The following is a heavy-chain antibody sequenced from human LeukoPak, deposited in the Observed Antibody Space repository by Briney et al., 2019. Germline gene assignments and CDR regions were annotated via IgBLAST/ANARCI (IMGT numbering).Heavy chain of an antibody. CDR2: IIPIVGTA. CDR1: GGTFSSYA. CDR3: ATSAMVYDAFGI. V-gene: IGHV1-69*06. Sequence: GASVKVSCKASGGTFSSYAISWVRQAPGQGLEWMGGIIPIVGTANYAQKFQGRVTITADKSTSTAYMELSSLRSEDTAVYYCATSAMVYDAFGIWGQGTMVTVSS. J-gene: IGHJ3*02. D-gene: IGHD5-18*01.